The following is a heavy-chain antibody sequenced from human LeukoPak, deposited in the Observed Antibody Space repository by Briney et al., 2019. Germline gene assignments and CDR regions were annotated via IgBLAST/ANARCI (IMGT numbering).Heavy chain of an antibody. CDR2: ISSSSSTI. J-gene: IGHJ4*02. CDR3: ARDGGYDY. CDR1: GLIFSSYS. V-gene: IGHV3-48*01. D-gene: IGHD3-16*01. Sequence: QPGGSLRLSCAASGLIFSSYSMNWVRQAPGKGLEWVSYISSSSSTIYYADSVKGRFTISRDNAKNSLFLQMNSLRAEDTAVYYCARDGGYDYRGQGTLVTVSS.